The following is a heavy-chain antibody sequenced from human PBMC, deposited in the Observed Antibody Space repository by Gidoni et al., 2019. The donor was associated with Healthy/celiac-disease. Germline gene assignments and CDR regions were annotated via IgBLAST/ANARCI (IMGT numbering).Heavy chain of an antibody. D-gene: IGHD6-13*01. V-gene: IGHV1-69*08. CDR3: ARDKIAAAGRGFDY. CDR1: GGPFSSYT. J-gene: IGHJ4*02. Sequence: QVQLVQSGAEVKKPGSSVKVSCKASGGPFSSYTISWVRQAPGQGLEGMGRIIPILGIANYAQKFQGSVTITADKSTSTAYMELSSLRSEDTAVYYCARDKIAAAGRGFDYWGQGTLVTVSS. CDR2: IIPILGIA.